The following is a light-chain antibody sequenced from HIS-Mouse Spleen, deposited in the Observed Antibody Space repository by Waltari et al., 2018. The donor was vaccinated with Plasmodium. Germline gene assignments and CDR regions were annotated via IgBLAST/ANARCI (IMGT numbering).Light chain of an antibody. Sequence: SYELTQPPSVSVSPGQTARITCSGDALPKKYAYWYQQKSGQAPVLVIYEDSKRPAGVPGRFSCSSSGTMATLTIRGAQVEDEADYYCYSTDSSGNHRVFGGGTKLTVL. CDR2: EDS. CDR3: YSTDSSGNHRV. J-gene: IGLJ3*02. CDR1: ALPKKY. V-gene: IGLV3-10*01.